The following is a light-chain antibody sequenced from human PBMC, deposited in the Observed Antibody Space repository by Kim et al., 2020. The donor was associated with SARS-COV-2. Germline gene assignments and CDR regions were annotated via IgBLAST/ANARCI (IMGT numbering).Light chain of an antibody. CDR1: QNIDSS. V-gene: IGKV3-15*01. Sequence: VSPGERATLSCRASQNIDSSLAWYQQTPGQSPRLLMYGASTRATGIPARFSGSGSGTEFTLTISSLQSEDFAVYYCQQYSTWPFTFGPGTKVDIK. J-gene: IGKJ3*01. CDR3: QQYSTWPFT. CDR2: GAS.